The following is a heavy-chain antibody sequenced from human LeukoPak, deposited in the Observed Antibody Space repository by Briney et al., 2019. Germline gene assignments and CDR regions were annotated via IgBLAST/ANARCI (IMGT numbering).Heavy chain of an antibody. CDR2: ISWDGGST. V-gene: IGHV3-43D*03. J-gene: IGHJ3*02. CDR3: ASPRRGNAFDI. D-gene: IGHD3-10*01. CDR1: GFTFDDYA. Sequence: GGSLRLSCAASGFTFDDYAMHWVRQDPGKGLEWVSLISWDGGSTYYADSVKGRFTISRDNSKNSLYLQMNSLRAEDTALYYCASPRRGNAFDIWGQGTMVTVSS.